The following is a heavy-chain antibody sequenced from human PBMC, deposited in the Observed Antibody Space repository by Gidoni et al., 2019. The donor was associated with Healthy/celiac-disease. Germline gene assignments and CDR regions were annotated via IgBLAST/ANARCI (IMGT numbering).Heavy chain of an antibody. V-gene: IGHV3-48*03. D-gene: IGHD6-13*01. CDR2: ISSSGSTR. CDR1: GFTFSSYE. J-gene: IGHJ4*02. CDR3: ARLPKGYTADY. Sequence: EVQLVESGGGLVQPGGSLLLSCAASGFTFSSYEMNWVRQAPGKGLVWVSYISSSGSTRYYADTVKGRFTISRDNAKNSRYLQMNSLRAEDTAVYYCARLPKGYTADYWGQGTLVTVSS.